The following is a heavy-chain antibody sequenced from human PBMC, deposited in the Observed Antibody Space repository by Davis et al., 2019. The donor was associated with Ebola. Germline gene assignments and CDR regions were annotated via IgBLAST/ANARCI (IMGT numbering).Heavy chain of an antibody. CDR3: ARVLFSVWNYEALDI. Sequence: MPSETLSLTCAVSGGSISSSNWWSWVRQPPGQGLEWIGEIHHSGSTNYNPSLKSRVTMFLDKSLNQFSLKMSSVTAADTAVYYCARVLFSVWNYEALDIWGQGTTVTVSS. CDR2: IHHSGST. J-gene: IGHJ3*02. V-gene: IGHV4-4*02. CDR1: GGSISSSNW. D-gene: IGHD1-7*01.